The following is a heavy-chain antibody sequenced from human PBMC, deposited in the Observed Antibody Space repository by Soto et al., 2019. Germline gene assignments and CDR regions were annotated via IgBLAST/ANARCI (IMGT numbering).Heavy chain of an antibody. Sequence: QVQLVQSGAEEKKPGASVKVSCKASGYTFTSYAIHWVRQAPGQRLEWMGWINAGNGNTKYSQKFQGRVTITRDTSASTTYMELSSLKSEDTAVYYCARGDWWLFDYWGQGTLVTVSS. CDR1: GYTFTSYA. J-gene: IGHJ4*02. V-gene: IGHV1-3*05. CDR2: INAGNGNT. D-gene: IGHD2-8*02. CDR3: ARGDWWLFDY.